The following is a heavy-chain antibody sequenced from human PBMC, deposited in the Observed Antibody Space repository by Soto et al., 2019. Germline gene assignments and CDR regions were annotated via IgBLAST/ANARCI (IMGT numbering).Heavy chain of an antibody. J-gene: IGHJ4*02. Sequence: QVQLVESGGGVVQPGRSLRLSCAASGFTFSSYGMHWVRQAPGKGLEWVAVIWYDGSNKYYADSVKGRFTISRDNSKNTLYLQMNSLRAEDTAVYYCARDRDYYGSGGAFDYWGQGTLVTVSS. CDR2: IWYDGSNK. D-gene: IGHD3-10*01. CDR1: GFTFSSYG. CDR3: ARDRDYYGSGGAFDY. V-gene: IGHV3-33*01.